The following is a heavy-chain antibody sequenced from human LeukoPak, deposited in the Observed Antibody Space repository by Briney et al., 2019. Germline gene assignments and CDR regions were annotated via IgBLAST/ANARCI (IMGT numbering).Heavy chain of an antibody. CDR3: VREIEHFGIDY. Sequence: SETLSLTCAVSGASISSYYWSWIRQSAGKGLEWIGRLYPTGNTKYNPSLGGRVTVSGDTSKNQFSLRLSSVTAADTAFYYRVREIEHFGIDYWGQGALVSVSS. V-gene: IGHV4-4*07. CDR2: LYPTGNT. CDR1: GASISSYY. J-gene: IGHJ4*02. D-gene: IGHD3-10*01.